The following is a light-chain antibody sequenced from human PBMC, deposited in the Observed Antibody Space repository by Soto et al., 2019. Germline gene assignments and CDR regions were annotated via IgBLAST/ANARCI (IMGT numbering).Light chain of an antibody. V-gene: IGKV1-33*01. CDR3: QQYDILPIT. J-gene: IGKJ5*01. CDR2: DAS. Sequence: DIQMTQSPSSLFASVVDVVTIRCQATQDINIYLNWYQQKPGKAPNLLIYDASNLEIGVPSRFSGSGSGTHFTFTISSLQTEDIGTYYCQQYDILPITFGRGTRLEI. CDR1: QDINIY.